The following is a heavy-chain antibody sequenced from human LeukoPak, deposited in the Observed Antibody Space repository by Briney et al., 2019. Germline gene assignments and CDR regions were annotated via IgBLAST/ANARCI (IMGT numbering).Heavy chain of an antibody. D-gene: IGHD2-15*01. CDR1: GYTFTTYA. CDR3: ARDLDCSGGSCYPVLNY. CDR2: ITPNGGT. J-gene: IGHJ4*02. V-gene: IGHV1-2*02. Sequence: ASVKVSCKASGYTFTTYAMNWVRQAPGQGLKWMGWITPNGGTNYAQKFQGRVTMTRDTSISTAYMELSSLRSDDTAVYYCARDLDCSGGSCYPVLNYWGQGTLVTVSS.